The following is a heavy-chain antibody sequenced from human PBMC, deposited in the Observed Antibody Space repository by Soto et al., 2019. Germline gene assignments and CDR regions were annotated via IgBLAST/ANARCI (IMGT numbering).Heavy chain of an antibody. CDR3: ARHRSIFGGSGYYGMDV. CDR1: GGTFSSYA. CDR2: IIPIFGTA. V-gene: IGHV1-69*13. J-gene: IGHJ6*01. D-gene: IGHD3-3*01. Sequence: GGSVKVCYKASGGTFSSYAISLVRQAPGQGLEWMGGIIPIFGTANYAQKFQGRVTITADESTSTAYMELRSLRSEDTAVYYCARHRSIFGGSGYYGMDVWGQGTTVTVSS.